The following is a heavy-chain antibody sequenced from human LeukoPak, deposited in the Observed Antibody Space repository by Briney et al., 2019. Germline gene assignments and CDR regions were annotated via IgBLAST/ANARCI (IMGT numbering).Heavy chain of an antibody. J-gene: IGHJ6*02. CDR1: GGTFSSDA. Sequence: SVKVSCKASGGTFSSDAISWVRQAPGQGLEWMGRIIPILGIANYAQKFQGRVTITADKSTSTAYMELSSLRSEDTAVYYCASPGPHIVVVPAAMGYDYGMDVWGQGTTVTVSS. CDR3: ASPGPHIVVVPAAMGYDYGMDV. V-gene: IGHV1-69*04. D-gene: IGHD2-2*01. CDR2: IIPILGIA.